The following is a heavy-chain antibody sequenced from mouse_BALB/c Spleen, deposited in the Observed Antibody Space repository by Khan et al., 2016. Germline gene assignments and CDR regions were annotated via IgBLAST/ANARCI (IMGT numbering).Heavy chain of an antibody. CDR3: ARYYYVSSYWYFDG. J-gene: IGHJ1*01. V-gene: IGHV3-2*02. CDR1: GYSITSDYA. Sequence: EVQLQESGPGLVKPSQSLSLTCTVTGYSITSDYAWNWIRQFPGNKLEWMGYISYSGSTSYNPSLKSRISITRDTSKNQFFLQLNSVTTEDTATYYCARYYYVSSYWYFDGWGAGTTVTVSS. D-gene: IGHD1-1*01. CDR2: ISYSGST.